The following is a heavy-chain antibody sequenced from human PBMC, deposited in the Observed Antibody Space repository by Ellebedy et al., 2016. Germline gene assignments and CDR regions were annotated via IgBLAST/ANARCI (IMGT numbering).Heavy chain of an antibody. Sequence: GESLKISCAASGFTFSSYAMHWVRQAPGKGLEWVAVISYDGSNKYYADSVKGRFTISRDNSKNTLYLQMNSLRAEDTAVYYCAKDGPAAGTSNWFDPWGQGTLVTVSS. CDR1: GFTFSSYA. V-gene: IGHV3-30-3*01. CDR2: ISYDGSNK. CDR3: AKDGPAAGTSNWFDP. J-gene: IGHJ5*02. D-gene: IGHD6-13*01.